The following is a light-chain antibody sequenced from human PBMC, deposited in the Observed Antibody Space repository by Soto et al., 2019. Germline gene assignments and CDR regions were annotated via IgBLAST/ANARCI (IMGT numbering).Light chain of an antibody. CDR1: QSVSSN. CDR3: QQYNNWPPIT. J-gene: IGKJ5*01. V-gene: IGKV3-15*01. Sequence: EIVLTQFPATLSLSPGDGATLSCRASQSVSSNLAWYQQKPGQAPRLLIYGASTRATGIPARFSGSGSGTEFTLTISSLQSEDFAVYYCQQYNNWPPITFGQGTRLEIK. CDR2: GAS.